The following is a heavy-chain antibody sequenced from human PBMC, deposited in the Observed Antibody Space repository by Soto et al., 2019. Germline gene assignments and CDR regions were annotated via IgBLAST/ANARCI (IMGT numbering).Heavy chain of an antibody. CDR3: ARGIQGSSHYINWFDP. CDR2: LSYIWST. D-gene: IGHD1-26*01. Sequence: PSETLSLTCTVSGGSISSGAYFLNWIRQSPGKGLEWLGYLSYIWSTYYNPSLKSRLSISRDTSKNQFSLKMTSVINADTAVYYGARGIQGSSHYINWFDPWAQGTSVTVSS. V-gene: IGHV4-30-4*01. J-gene: IGHJ5*02. CDR1: GGSISSGAYF.